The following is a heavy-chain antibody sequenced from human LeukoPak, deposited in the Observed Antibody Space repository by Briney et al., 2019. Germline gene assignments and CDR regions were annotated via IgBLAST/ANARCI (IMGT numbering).Heavy chain of an antibody. CDR2: ISAYNGNT. V-gene: IGHV1-18*01. J-gene: IGHJ5*02. Sequence: GASVKVSCKASGYTFTSYGISWVRQAPGQGLEWMGWISAYNGNTNYAQKLQGRVTMTTDTSASTAYMELSSLRSEDTAVYYCARARGPRNVYGGYEPWGQGTLVTVSS. D-gene: IGHD5-12*01. CDR3: ARARGPRNVYGGYEP. CDR1: GYTFTSYG.